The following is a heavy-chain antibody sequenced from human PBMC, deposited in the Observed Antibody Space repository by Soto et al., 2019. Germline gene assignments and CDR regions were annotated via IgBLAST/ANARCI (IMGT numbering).Heavy chain of an antibody. Sequence: QVQLVESGGGVVQPGRSLRLSCAASGLTFSSYGMHWVRQAPGKGLEWVAVISYDGSNKYYADSVKGRFTISRDNSKNTLYLQMNSLRAEDTAVYYCLKGHSSGWYEYFHHWGQGTLVTVSS. V-gene: IGHV3-30*18. J-gene: IGHJ1*01. CDR2: ISYDGSNK. CDR3: LKGHSSGWYEYFHH. CDR1: GLTFSSYG. D-gene: IGHD6-13*01.